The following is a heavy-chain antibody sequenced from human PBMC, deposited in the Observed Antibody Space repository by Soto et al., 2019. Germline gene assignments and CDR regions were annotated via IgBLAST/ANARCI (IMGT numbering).Heavy chain of an antibody. Sequence: ASVKVSCKASGFTFSNYGLNWVRQAPGQGLEWMGWVSANNGHTNYAQNLQGRVSMTTDTSTSTAYMELRGLTFDDTAVYYCAKDIESVTAKHFFYYYAMDVWGQGTTVTVSS. J-gene: IGHJ6*02. CDR3: AKDIESVTAKHFFYYYAMDV. CDR2: VSANNGHT. CDR1: GFTFSNYG. D-gene: IGHD2-8*01. V-gene: IGHV1-18*01.